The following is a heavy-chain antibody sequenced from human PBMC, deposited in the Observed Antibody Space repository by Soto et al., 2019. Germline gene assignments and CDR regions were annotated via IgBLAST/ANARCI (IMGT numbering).Heavy chain of an antibody. CDR1: GYTFAAFF. Sequence: ASVKVSCKTSGYTFAAFFIHWIRQAPGQGLEWMGWINPTSGATVSAQKFRDRVTMTRDTSISTAYMELRGLKSDDTAVYYCTRDPDYGDYWGYFFDYWGQGTPVTVSS. V-gene: IGHV1-2*02. D-gene: IGHD4-17*01. CDR2: INPTSGAT. J-gene: IGHJ4*02. CDR3: TRDPDYGDYWGYFFDY.